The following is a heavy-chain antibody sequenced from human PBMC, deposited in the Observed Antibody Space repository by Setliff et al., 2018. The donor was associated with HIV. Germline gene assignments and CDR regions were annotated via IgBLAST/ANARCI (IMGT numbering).Heavy chain of an antibody. Sequence: NPSETLSLTCTVSGGSFSSHFWSWIRQPPGTGLEWIGGIYYSGSTNYNPSLKSRVTISVVTSKNQFSLKLSAVTAADTAVYYCSRGTLYYDYFWGTPFPFDYWGQGTLVTVSS. J-gene: IGHJ4*02. CDR1: GGSFSSHF. D-gene: IGHD3-16*01. CDR3: SRGTLYYDYFWGTPFPFDY. CDR2: IYYSGST. V-gene: IGHV4-59*11.